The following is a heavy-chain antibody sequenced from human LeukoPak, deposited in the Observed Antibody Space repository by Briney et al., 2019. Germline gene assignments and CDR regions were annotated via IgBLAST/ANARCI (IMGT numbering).Heavy chain of an antibody. CDR2: IRYDGSNK. Sequence: PGGSLRLSCAASGFTFSSYGMHWVRQAPGKGLEWVAFIRYDGSNKYYADSVKGRFTISRDNSKNTLYLQMNSLRAEDTAVYYCAAQGFGDSSQFDYWGQGTLVTVSS. V-gene: IGHV3-30*02. J-gene: IGHJ4*02. D-gene: IGHD3-22*01. CDR1: GFTFSSYG. CDR3: AAQGFGDSSQFDY.